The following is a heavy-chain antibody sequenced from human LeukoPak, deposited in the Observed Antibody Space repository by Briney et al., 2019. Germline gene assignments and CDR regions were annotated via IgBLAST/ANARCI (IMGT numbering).Heavy chain of an antibody. Sequence: GGSLRLSCAASGFTFSSYAMTWVRQAPGKGLEWVAVISYDGSNKYYADSVKGRFTISRDSSKNTLYLQMNSLRAEDTAVYYCARSLCYYGSGGEDYWGQGTLVTVSS. V-gene: IGHV3-30-3*01. CDR3: ARSLCYYGSGGEDY. J-gene: IGHJ4*02. D-gene: IGHD3-10*01. CDR2: ISYDGSNK. CDR1: GFTFSSYA.